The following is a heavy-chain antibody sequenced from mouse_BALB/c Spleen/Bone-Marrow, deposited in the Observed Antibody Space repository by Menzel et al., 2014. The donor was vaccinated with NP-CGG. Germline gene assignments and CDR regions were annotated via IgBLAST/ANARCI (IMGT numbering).Heavy chain of an antibody. J-gene: IGHJ2*01. CDR3: ARSAYFDY. CDR1: GYTFTNYW. Sequence: QVQLQQSGAELVRPGTSVKISCKASGYTFTNYWLGWIKQRPGHGLEWIGDFYPGGGYTNYNEEFKGKATLTADASSSTVYMQLSSLTSEDSAVYFCARSAYFDYWGQGTTLTVSS. CDR2: FYPGGGYT. V-gene: IGHV1-63*02. D-gene: IGHD6-1*01.